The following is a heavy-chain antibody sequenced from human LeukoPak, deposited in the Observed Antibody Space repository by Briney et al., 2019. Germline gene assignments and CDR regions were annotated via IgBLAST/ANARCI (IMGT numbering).Heavy chain of an antibody. J-gene: IGHJ4*02. CDR2: ISYDGSNK. CDR1: GFTFSSYA. Sequence: PGGSLRLSCAASGFTFSSYAMHWVRQAPGKGLEWVAVISYDGSNKYYADSVKGRFTISRDNSKNTLYLQMNSLGAEDTAVYYCARGWLQLSPIDYWGQGTLVTVSS. V-gene: IGHV3-30*04. D-gene: IGHD5-24*01. CDR3: ARGWLQLSPIDY.